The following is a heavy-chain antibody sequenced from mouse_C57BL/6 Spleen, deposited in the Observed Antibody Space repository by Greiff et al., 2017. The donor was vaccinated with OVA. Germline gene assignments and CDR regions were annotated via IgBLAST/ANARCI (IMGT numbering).Heavy chain of an antibody. Sequence: DVKLVESGGGLVQPGESLKLSCESTEYEFPSHDMSWVRKTPEQGLEWVAAINSGGGSTYYPDTMKGRFIIARDNTKKTLYLQMSSLRSVDTALYYCARRYYGGHYYAMDYWGQGTSVTVSS. D-gene: IGHD1-1*01. CDR2: INSGGGST. J-gene: IGHJ4*01. V-gene: IGHV5-2*03. CDR3: ARRYYGGHYYAMDY. CDR1: EYEFPSHD.